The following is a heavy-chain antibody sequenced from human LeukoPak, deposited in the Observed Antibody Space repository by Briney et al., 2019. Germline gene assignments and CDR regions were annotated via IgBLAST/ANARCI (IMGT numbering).Heavy chain of an antibody. CDR3: ARSSAWSPFDY. D-gene: IGHD6-19*01. Sequence: KTSESLSLTCTVSGGSVSSDGYYWSWIRQPPGKGLEWIGLISFSGNTNYNPSLKSRVTISRDTSENQFSLKLSSVTATDTAVYYCARSSAWSPFDYWGQGTLVTVSS. CDR2: ISFSGNT. V-gene: IGHV4-61*08. J-gene: IGHJ4*02. CDR1: GGSVSSDGYY.